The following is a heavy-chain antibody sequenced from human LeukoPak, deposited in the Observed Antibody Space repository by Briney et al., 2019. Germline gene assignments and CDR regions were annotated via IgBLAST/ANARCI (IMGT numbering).Heavy chain of an antibody. D-gene: IGHD3-22*01. CDR1: GYTFTSYG. V-gene: IGHV1-18*01. J-gene: IGHJ3*02. CDR3: ARVAHPNYYDSSGAGERGAFDI. CDR2: ISAYNGNT. Sequence: ASVKVSCKASGYTFTSYGISWVRQAPGQGLEWMGWISAYNGNTNYAQKLQGRVTMTRNTSISTAYMELSGLRSEDTAVYYCARVAHPNYYDSSGAGERGAFDIWGQGTMVTVSS.